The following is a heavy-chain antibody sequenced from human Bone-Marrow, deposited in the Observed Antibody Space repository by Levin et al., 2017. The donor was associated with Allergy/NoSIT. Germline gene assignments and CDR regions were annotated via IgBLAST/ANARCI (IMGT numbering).Heavy chain of an antibody. D-gene: IGHD5-12*01. CDR1: GSSVSADY. Sequence: PSETLSLTCTVSGSSVSADYWSWVRQPPGKGLEWIGSTHYSGITNFHPSLKSGVILSVDTSKNQFSLQLTSVTAADTAVYYCARHGPPLSGYGQSYHFDFWGQGTLVTVSS. V-gene: IGHV4-59*08. CDR3: ARHGPPLSGYGQSYHFDF. CDR2: THYSGIT. J-gene: IGHJ4*02.